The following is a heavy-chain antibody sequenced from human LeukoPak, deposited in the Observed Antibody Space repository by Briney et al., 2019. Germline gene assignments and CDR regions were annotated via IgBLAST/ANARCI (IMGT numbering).Heavy chain of an antibody. CDR2: IYYSGST. V-gene: IGHV4-59*01. J-gene: IGHJ4*02. CDR1: GGSISSYY. D-gene: IGHD6-19*01. Sequence: PSETLSLTCTVSGGSISSYYWSWIRQPPGKGLEWIGYIYYSGSTNYNPSLKSRVTISVDTSKNQFSLKLSSVTAADTAVYYCAREGGDSSGWFGVDYWGQGTLVTVSS. CDR3: AREGGDSSGWFGVDY.